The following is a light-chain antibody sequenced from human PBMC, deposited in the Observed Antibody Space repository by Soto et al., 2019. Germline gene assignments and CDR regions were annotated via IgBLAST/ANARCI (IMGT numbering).Light chain of an antibody. CDR1: QGISSY. CDR2: GVS. CDR3: QQRNNWPSIT. Sequence: MTQSPSSLSASVGDRVTISCRASQGISSYLAWYQQKPGQAPRLLIYGVSSRATGIPARFSGSGSATDFTLTISSLESEDSSVYYCQQRNNWPSITFGQGTRLEIK. V-gene: IGKV3D-15*01. J-gene: IGKJ5*01.